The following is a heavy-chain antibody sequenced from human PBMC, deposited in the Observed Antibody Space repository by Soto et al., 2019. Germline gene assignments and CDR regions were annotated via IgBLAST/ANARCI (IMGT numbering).Heavy chain of an antibody. V-gene: IGHV3-15*07. D-gene: IGHD6-13*01. CDR1: GFTFSNAW. J-gene: IGHJ4*02. CDR3: TTDLGSSWTQGY. Sequence: GGSLRLSCAASGFTFSNAWMNWVRQAPGKGLEWVGRIKSKTDGGTTDYAAPVKGRFTISRDESRNTLYLQMNSLKTEDTAVYYCTTDLGSSWTQGYWGQGTLVTVSS. CDR2: IKSKTDGGTT.